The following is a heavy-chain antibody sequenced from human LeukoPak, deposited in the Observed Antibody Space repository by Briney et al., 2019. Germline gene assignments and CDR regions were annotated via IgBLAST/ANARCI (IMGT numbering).Heavy chain of an antibody. V-gene: IGHV3-23*01. CDR3: AKTGGWGFDY. J-gene: IGHJ4*02. D-gene: IGHD6-19*01. Sequence: GGSLRLSYDASGFTFTYVAMNWVRQAPGKGLEWVSSMSTVADSTYYADSVKGRFTISRDNSKNTLYLQMNSLRAEDTAVYYCAKTGGWGFDYWGQGTLVTVSS. CDR1: GFTFTYVA. CDR2: MSTVADST.